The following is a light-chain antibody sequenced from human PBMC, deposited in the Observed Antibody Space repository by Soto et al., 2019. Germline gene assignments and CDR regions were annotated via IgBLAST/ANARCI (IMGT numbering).Light chain of an antibody. CDR1: QSVSSS. J-gene: IGKJ1*01. Sequence: EIVLTQSPATLSLSPGERATLSCRASQSVSSSLAWYQQKPGQAPRLLIYDASNRATGIPARFSGSGSGTDFTLTISSLEPEDFAVYYGQQCSNWPWTFGQGTKVEIK. V-gene: IGKV3-11*01. CDR3: QQCSNWPWT. CDR2: DAS.